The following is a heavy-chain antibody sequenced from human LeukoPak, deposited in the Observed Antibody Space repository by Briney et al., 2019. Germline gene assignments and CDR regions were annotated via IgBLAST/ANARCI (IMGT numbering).Heavy chain of an antibody. Sequence: GGSLRLSCAASAFTFSNYAMSRVRQAPGTGLESVSTISGSGASTYYADSVKGRFTISRDNSTNTLYLQMNSLRAEDTAVYYCAKGGNGQWGYYYYGMDVWGQGTTVTVSS. D-gene: IGHD1-26*01. J-gene: IGHJ6*02. CDR3: AKGGNGQWGYYYYGMDV. V-gene: IGHV3-23*01. CDR1: AFTFSNYA. CDR2: ISGSGAST.